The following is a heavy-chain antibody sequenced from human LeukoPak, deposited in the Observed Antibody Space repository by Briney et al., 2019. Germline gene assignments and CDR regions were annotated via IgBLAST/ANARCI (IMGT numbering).Heavy chain of an antibody. CDR1: GFTFSNAW. V-gene: IGHV3-15*01. D-gene: IGHD3-9*01. CDR2: IKSKTDGGTT. J-gene: IGHJ4*02. Sequence: GGSLRLSCAASGFTFSNAWMSWVRQAPGKGLEWVGRIKSKTDGGTTDYAAPVKGKFTISRDDSKDTLYLQTNSLKTEDTAVYYCTTILDWGRITIFRTDYWGQGTLVTVSS. CDR3: TTILDWGRITIFRTDY.